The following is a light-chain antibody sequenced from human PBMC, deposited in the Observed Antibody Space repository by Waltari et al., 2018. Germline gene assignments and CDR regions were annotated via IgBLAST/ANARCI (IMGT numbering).Light chain of an antibody. CDR3: MQSIEYPLT. Sequence: DIVMTQTPLSLPVTLGEPASLSCRSSQSLLDTEDGYTCLDRYLQKPGQSPQPLIYEVSNRASGVPDRFSGSGSDTAFTLRISRVEADYVGIYYCMQSIEYPLTFGGGTKVEIK. J-gene: IGKJ4*01. CDR2: EVS. CDR1: QSLLDTEDGYTC. V-gene: IGKV2-40*01.